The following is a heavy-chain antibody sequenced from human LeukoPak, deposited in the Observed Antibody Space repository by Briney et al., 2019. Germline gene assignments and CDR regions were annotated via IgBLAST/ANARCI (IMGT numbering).Heavy chain of an antibody. Sequence: PGGSLRLSCAASGFTFSSYAMSWVRQAPGKGLEWVSAISGSGYGTYYADSVKGRFTISRDNSKNTLYLQMNSLRAEDTAVYYCAKVWGSSWYEKFYFDFWGQGTLVTASS. CDR3: AKVWGSSWYEKFYFDF. J-gene: IGHJ4*02. CDR1: GFTFSSYA. V-gene: IGHV3-23*01. CDR2: ISGSGYGT. D-gene: IGHD6-13*01.